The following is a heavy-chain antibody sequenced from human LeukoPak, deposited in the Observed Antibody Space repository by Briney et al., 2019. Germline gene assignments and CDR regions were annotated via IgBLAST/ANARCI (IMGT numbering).Heavy chain of an antibody. Sequence: PGGSLRLSCAASEFTFSDYYMSWIRQAPGKGLEWVSYISSSNSYTNYADSVKGRFTISRDNAKNSLYLQMNSLRAEDTAVYYCARMVWNCVLFDYWGQGTLVTVSS. V-gene: IGHV3-11*06. CDR1: EFTFSDYY. CDR2: ISSSNSYT. D-gene: IGHD1-7*01. J-gene: IGHJ4*02. CDR3: ARMVWNCVLFDY.